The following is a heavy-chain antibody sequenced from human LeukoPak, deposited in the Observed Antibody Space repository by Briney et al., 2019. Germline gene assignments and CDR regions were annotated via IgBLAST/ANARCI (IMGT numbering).Heavy chain of an antibody. D-gene: IGHD2-2*01. V-gene: IGHV4-59*01. CDR2: IYYSGST. Sequence: PSETLSLTCTVSGGSISSYYWSWIRQPPGKGLEWIGYIYYSGSTNYNPSLKSRVTISVDTSKNQFSLKLSSVTAADTAVYYCAKVPRYCSSTSCYFGAFDSWGQGTMVTVSS. CDR1: GGSISSYY. CDR3: AKVPRYCSSTSCYFGAFDS. J-gene: IGHJ3*02.